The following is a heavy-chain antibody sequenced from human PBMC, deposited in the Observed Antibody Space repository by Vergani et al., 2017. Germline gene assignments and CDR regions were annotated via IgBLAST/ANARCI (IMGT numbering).Heavy chain of an antibody. V-gene: IGHV4-38-2*02. CDR3: VRDKTYYDTLIGYAGYYFDS. CDR1: AYSISSGFF. D-gene: IGHD3-9*01. J-gene: IGHJ4*02. CDR2: MDYNGLA. Sequence: QVQLQESGPGLVRPSETLSLTCTVSAYSISSGFFWGWIRQPPGKGLEWIRSMDYNGLAYYSPSLKSRVTISVDTPKNHFSLKLSSVTAADTAVYYCVRDKTYYDTLIGYAGYYFDSWGQGALVTVS.